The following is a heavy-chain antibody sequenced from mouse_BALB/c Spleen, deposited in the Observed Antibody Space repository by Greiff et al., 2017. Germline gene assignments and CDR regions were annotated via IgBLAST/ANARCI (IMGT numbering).Heavy chain of an antibody. J-gene: IGHJ4*01. CDR2: IWAGGST. D-gene: IGHD2-3*01. Sequence: VKLVESGPGLVAPSQSLSITCTVSGFSLTSYGVHWVRQPPGKGLEWLGVIWAGGSTNYNSALMSRLSISKDNSKSQVFLKMNSLQTDDTAMYYCARDKIYDGYYAMDYWGQGTSVTVSS. V-gene: IGHV2-9*02. CDR1: GFSLTSYG. CDR3: ARDKIYDGYYAMDY.